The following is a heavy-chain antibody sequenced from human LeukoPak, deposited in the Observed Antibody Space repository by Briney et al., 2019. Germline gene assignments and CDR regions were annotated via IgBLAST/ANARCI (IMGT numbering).Heavy chain of an antibody. Sequence: PSEXLSLTCAVYGGSFSGYYWSWLRQPPGKGLEWIGEINHSGSTNYNPSLKIRVTISVDTSKNQFSLKLSSVTAADTAVYYCARIKLGYCSSTSCYGFLYYYYYYMDVWGKGTTVTVSS. CDR1: GGSFSGYY. CDR2: INHSGST. CDR3: ARIKLGYCSSTSCYGFLYYYYYYMDV. V-gene: IGHV4-34*01. D-gene: IGHD2-2*01. J-gene: IGHJ6*03.